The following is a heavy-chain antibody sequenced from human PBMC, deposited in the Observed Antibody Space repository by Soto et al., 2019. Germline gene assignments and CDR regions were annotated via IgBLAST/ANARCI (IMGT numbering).Heavy chain of an antibody. CDR2: IYYSGST. V-gene: IGHV4-59*01. J-gene: IGHJ4*02. CDR3: ARSEGRY. CDR1: GGSISSYY. Sequence: QVQLQESGPGLVKPSETLSLTCTVSGGSISSYYWSWIRQPPGKGLEWIGYIYYSGSTNYNPSLKSRVTTTVDTSKNQFSLKLSSVTAADTAVYYCARSEGRYWGQGTLVTVSS.